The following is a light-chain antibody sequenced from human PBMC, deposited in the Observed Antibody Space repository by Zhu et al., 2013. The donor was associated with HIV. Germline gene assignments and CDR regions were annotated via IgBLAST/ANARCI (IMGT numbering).Light chain of an antibody. V-gene: IGKV1-5*03. CDR1: QSISSW. CDR3: LQTYNTPFT. Sequence: DIQMTQSPSTLSASVGDRVTITCRASQSISSWLAWYQQKPGKAPKLLIYKASSLESGVPSRFSGSGSGTDFTLTISSLQPEDIATYSCLQTYNTPFTFGPGTKVEIK. J-gene: IGKJ3*01. CDR2: KAS.